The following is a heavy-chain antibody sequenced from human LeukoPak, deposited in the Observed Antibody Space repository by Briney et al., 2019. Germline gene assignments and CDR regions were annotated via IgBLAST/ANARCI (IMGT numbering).Heavy chain of an antibody. D-gene: IGHD3-22*01. Sequence: GGTLRLSCAASGFSVRTTYMSWVRQAPGKGLEWVSVLYTGGGTDHADSVKGRFTISRDNSKNTLSLQMNSLRAEDTAIYYCTRSGYRHPYHFDSWGQGTLVTVSS. CDR2: LYTGGGT. J-gene: IGHJ4*02. CDR1: GFSVRTTY. CDR3: TRSGYRHPYHFDS. V-gene: IGHV3-53*01.